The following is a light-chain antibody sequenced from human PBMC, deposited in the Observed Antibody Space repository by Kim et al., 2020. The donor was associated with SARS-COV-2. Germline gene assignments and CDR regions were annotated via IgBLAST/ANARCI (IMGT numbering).Light chain of an antibody. CDR3: QAWDFNAVI. CDR1: VLGNKY. Sequence: SYELTQPPSVSVSPGQTATVTCSGNVLGNKYVPWYQQKPGQSPVLLMFQDKKRPSGIPERFSGSNSGNTATLTISETEVMDEADYYCQAWDFNAVIFGGGTQLAVL. J-gene: IGLJ7*01. CDR2: QDK. V-gene: IGLV3-1*01.